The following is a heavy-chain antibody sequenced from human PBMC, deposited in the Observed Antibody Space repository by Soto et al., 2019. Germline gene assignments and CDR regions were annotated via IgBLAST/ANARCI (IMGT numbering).Heavy chain of an antibody. J-gene: IGHJ4*02. V-gene: IGHV3-48*03. D-gene: IGHD1-26*01. CDR3: ARCYSGSYYGFDY. Sequence: EVQLVESGGGLVQPGGSLRLSCAASGFTFSSYEMNWVRQAPGQGLEWVSYISSSGSTIYYTDSVKGRFTISRDNAKNALYLQMNSLRAEDTAVYYCARCYSGSYYGFDYWGQGTLVTVSS. CDR1: GFTFSSYE. CDR2: ISSSGSTI.